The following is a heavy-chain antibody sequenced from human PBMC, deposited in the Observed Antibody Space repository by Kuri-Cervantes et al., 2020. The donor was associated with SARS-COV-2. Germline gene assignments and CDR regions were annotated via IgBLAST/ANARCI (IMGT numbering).Heavy chain of an antibody. J-gene: IGHJ5*02. D-gene: IGHD3-3*01. CDR3: ARVSAGYDFWSGYHNWFDP. V-gene: IGHV4-39*01. CDR1: GGSISSSSYY. CDR2: IYYSGST. Sequence: SETLSLTCTVSGGSISSSSYYWGWIRQPPGKGLEWIGSIYYSGSTYYNPSLKSRVTISVDTSKNQFSLKLSSVTAADTAVYYCARVSAGYDFWSGYHNWFDPWGQGTLVTDSS.